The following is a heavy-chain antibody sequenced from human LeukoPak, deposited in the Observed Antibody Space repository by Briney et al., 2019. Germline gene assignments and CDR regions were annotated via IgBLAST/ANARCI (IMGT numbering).Heavy chain of an antibody. CDR1: GFTFDDYA. Sequence: GGSLRLSCAASGFTFDDYAMHWVRQAPGKGLEWVSGISWNSGSIGYADSVKGRFTISRDNAKNSLYLQMNSLRAEDTALYYCARGREAYSSSWYDYWGQGTLVTVSS. J-gene: IGHJ4*02. V-gene: IGHV3-9*01. D-gene: IGHD6-13*01. CDR3: ARGREAYSSSWYDY. CDR2: ISWNSGSI.